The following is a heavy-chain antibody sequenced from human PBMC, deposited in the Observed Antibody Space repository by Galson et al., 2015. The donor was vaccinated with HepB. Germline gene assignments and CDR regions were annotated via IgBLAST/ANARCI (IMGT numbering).Heavy chain of an antibody. Sequence: SVKVSCKASGVTFSNYAIGWLRQAPGQGLEWLGGIIPLFGSANYAQNLQGRVTITADESTSTTYMYLTSLRSEDTALYFCARQHDSSGYYPYWGQGTLVTVSS. D-gene: IGHD3-22*01. CDR3: ARQHDSSGYYPY. J-gene: IGHJ4*02. V-gene: IGHV1-69*13. CDR1: GVTFSNYA. CDR2: IIPLFGSA.